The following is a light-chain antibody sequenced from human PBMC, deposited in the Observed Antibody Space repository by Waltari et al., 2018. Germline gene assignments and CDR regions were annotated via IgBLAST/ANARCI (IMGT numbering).Light chain of an antibody. CDR3: SSYASSK. J-gene: IGLJ2*01. CDR2: DVV. V-gene: IGLV2-14*01. CDR1: SSDIGCHNY. Sequence: QSALTQPASVSGSPGQTITISCPGTSSDIGCHNYVSLYQQHPGKAPKLMIYDVVKRPSGVSNRFSDSKSGNTASLTISGLQAEDDAIYYCSSYASSKFGGGTKLTVL.